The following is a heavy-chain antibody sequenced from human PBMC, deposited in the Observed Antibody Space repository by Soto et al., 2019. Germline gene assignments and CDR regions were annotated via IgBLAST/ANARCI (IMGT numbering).Heavy chain of an antibody. CDR2: IYPGDSDT. CDR1: GYRFATYW. V-gene: IGHV5-51*01. Sequence: PGASLKISCKGSGYRFATYWIGWVRQMPGKGLEWMGIIYPGDSDTRYSPSFQGQVTISADKSISTAYLQWSSLKASDTAMYYCARLAYYYDSSGALGYWGQGTLVTVSS. CDR3: ARLAYYYDSSGALGY. D-gene: IGHD3-22*01. J-gene: IGHJ4*02.